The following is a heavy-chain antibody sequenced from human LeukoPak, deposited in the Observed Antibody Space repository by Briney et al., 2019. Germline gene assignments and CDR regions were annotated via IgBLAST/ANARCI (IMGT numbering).Heavy chain of an antibody. CDR2: ISAYNGNT. J-gene: IGHJ3*02. Sequence: ASVKVSCKASGYTFTSYGISWVRQAPGQGLEWMGWISAYNGNTNYAQKLQGRVTMTTDTSTSTAYMELRSLRPDDTAVYYCARVVESYYRRSAFDIWGQGTMVTVSS. D-gene: IGHD3-10*01. CDR1: GYTFTSYG. V-gene: IGHV1-18*01. CDR3: ARVVESYYRRSAFDI.